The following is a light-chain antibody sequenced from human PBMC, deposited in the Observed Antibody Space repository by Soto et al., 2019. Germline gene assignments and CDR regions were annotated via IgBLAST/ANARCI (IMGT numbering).Light chain of an antibody. J-gene: IGLJ3*02. CDR3: CSFAASYTRV. V-gene: IGLV2-11*01. Sequence: QPVLTQPRSVSGSPGQSVTISCTGTSSDVGGYNYVSWYQHHPGTAPKLMIYDVSERPSGVPDRFSGSKSGNTASLTVSGLQAEDEADYYCCSFAASYTRVFGGGTKLTVL. CDR1: SSDVGGYNY. CDR2: DVS.